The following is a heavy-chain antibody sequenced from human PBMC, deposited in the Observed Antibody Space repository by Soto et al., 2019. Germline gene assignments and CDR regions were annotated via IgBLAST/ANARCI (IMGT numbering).Heavy chain of an antibody. D-gene: IGHD6-6*01. CDR1: GFTFSSYW. V-gene: IGHV3-74*01. Sequence: GGSLRLSCAASGFTFSSYWMHWVRQAPGKGLVWVSRINSDGSSTSYADSVKGRFTISRDNAKNTLYLQMNSLRAEDTAVYYCAMEQLVPNWFDPWGQGTLVTVSS. CDR3: AMEQLVPNWFDP. CDR2: INSDGSST. J-gene: IGHJ5*02.